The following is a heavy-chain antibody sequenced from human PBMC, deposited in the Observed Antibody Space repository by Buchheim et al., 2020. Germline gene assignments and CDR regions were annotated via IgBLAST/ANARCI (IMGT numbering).Heavy chain of an antibody. V-gene: IGHV3-7*01. CDR3: ARGLKYWQLSIGFDT. Sequence: EVQLVESGGGLVQPGGSLRLSCAASGFTFSNYWMSWVRQAPGKGLEWVANINQDGGEKYYVDSVKGRFTISRDNAKNSLSLQIDGLRPEDTAVYYCARGLKYWQLSIGFDTWGQGTL. J-gene: IGHJ5*02. CDR2: INQDGGEK. CDR1: GFTFSNYW. D-gene: IGHD2/OR15-2a*01.